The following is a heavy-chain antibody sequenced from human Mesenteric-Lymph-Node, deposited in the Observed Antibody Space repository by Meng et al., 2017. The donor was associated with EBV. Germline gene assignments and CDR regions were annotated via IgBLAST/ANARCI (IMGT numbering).Heavy chain of an antibody. V-gene: IGHV4-4*02. J-gene: IGHJ4*02. CDR3: ARTLSIAAAPFDY. Sequence: QGQLKESGPGLGRPSGALSLPCAVSGGSISSSNWWSWVRQPPGKGLEWIGEIYHSGSTNYNPSLKSRVTISVDKSKNQFSLKLSSVTAADTAVYYCARTLSIAAAPFDYWGQGTLVTVSS. CDR2: IYHSGST. CDR1: GGSISSSNW. D-gene: IGHD6-13*01.